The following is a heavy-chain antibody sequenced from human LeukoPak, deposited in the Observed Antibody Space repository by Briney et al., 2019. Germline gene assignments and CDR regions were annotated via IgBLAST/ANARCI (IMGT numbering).Heavy chain of an antibody. D-gene: IGHD3-10*01. CDR3: ARVLGGSGSYYTYYYYAMDV. CDR2: MYYXGGT. Sequence: EWXGXMYYXGGTEYSPSLKSRVTMSVDTSKNQFSLKLSSVTAADTAVYYCARVLGGSGSYYTYYYYAMDVWGQGTTVTVSS. J-gene: IGHJ6*02. V-gene: IGHV4-59*01.